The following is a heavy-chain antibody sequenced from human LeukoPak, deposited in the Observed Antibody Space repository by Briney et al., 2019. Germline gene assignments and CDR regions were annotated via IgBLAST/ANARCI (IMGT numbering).Heavy chain of an antibody. D-gene: IGHD4-17*01. CDR1: GGSIGSGGYY. Sequence: PSETLSLTCTVSGGSIGSGGYYWGWIRQSSGKGLEWIGSMHYSGSTWYNPSLKSRVTISGDTSKNQASLKVRSVTAADTAVYYCARQFDYGDYWGTFDYWGQGTLVTVSS. CDR2: MHYSGST. CDR3: ARQFDYGDYWGTFDY. J-gene: IGHJ4*02. V-gene: IGHV4-39*01.